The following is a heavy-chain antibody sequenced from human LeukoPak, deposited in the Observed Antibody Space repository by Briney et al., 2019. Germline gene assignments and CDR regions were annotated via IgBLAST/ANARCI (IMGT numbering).Heavy chain of an antibody. CDR2: IATGGDT. Sequence: PGGSLRLSCAASGFTFSSYDMHWVRRATGKGLEWVSAIATGGDTFYSASVKGRFTISRQNAKSSLYLQMNSLRAGDTAVYYCARGGRDGFDIWGQGTRVTVSP. J-gene: IGHJ3*02. D-gene: IGHD2-15*01. CDR3: ARGGRDGFDI. CDR1: GFTFSSYD. V-gene: IGHV3-13*01.